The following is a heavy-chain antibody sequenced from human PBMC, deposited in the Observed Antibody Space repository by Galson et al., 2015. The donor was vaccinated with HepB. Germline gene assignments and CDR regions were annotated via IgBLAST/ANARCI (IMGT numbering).Heavy chain of an antibody. V-gene: IGHV3-11*06. CDR1: GFTFSDYY. CDR3: ARSRAYYDILTGYYYYYYYGMDV. CDR2: ISSDSSYT. J-gene: IGHJ6*02. D-gene: IGHD3-9*01. Sequence: SLRLSCAASGFTFSDYYMSWIRQAPGKGLEWVSYISSDSSYTNYADSVKGRFTISRDNAKNSLYLQMNSLRAEDTAVYYCARSRAYYDILTGYYYYYYYGMDVWGQGTTVTVSS.